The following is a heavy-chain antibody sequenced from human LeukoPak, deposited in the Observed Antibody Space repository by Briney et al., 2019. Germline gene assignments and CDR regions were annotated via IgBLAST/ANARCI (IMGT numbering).Heavy chain of an antibody. CDR2: IYYSGST. CDR1: GGSISSSSYY. D-gene: IGHD5-12*01. Sequence: SETLSLTCTVSGGSISSSSYYWGWIRQPPGKGLEWIGSIYYSGSTYYNPSLKSRVTISVDTSKNQFSLKLSSVTAADTAVYYCARRSWGATPFDYWGQGTLVTVSS. J-gene: IGHJ4*02. CDR3: ARRSWGATPFDY. V-gene: IGHV4-39*01.